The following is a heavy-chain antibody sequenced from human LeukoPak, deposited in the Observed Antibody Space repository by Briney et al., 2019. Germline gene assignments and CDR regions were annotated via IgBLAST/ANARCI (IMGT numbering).Heavy chain of an antibody. V-gene: IGHV1-69*13. CDR1: GGTFSSYA. J-gene: IGHJ6*02. Sequence: GASVKVSCKASGGTFSSYAISWVRQAPGRGLEWMGGIIPIFGTANYAQKFQGRVTITADESTSTAYMELSSLRSEDTAVYYCARTGWHLPTTNYYGMDVWGQGTTVTVSS. D-gene: IGHD6-19*01. CDR2: IIPIFGTA. CDR3: ARTGWHLPTTNYYGMDV.